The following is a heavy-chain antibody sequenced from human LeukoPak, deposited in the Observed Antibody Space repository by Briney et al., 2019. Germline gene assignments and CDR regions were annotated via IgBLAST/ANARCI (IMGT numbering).Heavy chain of an antibody. CDR2: TYYSGST. Sequence: SETLSLTCTVSGGSISSYYWSWIRQHPGKGLEWIRYTYYSGSTYYNPSLKSRVTISVDTSKNQLSLNLSSVTAADTAVYYCARDLSDDGSPYTHYGMAVWGQGTTVTVSS. D-gene: IGHD3-16*01. CDR1: GGSISSYY. V-gene: IGHV4-59*06. J-gene: IGHJ6*02. CDR3: ARDLSDDGSPYTHYGMAV.